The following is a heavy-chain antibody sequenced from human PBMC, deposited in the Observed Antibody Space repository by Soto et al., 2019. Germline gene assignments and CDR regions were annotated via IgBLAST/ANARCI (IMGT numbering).Heavy chain of an antibody. CDR1: GFTVTSYY. J-gene: IGHJ4*02. Sequence: GGSLRLSCAASGFTVTSYYMSWVRQAPGKGLEWVSAISGSGGSTYYADSVKGRFTISRDNSKNTLYLQMNSLRAEDTALYYCAKVPVGATGRFDYWGQGTLVTVSS. CDR3: AKVPVGATGRFDY. D-gene: IGHD1-26*01. CDR2: ISGSGGST. V-gene: IGHV3-23*01.